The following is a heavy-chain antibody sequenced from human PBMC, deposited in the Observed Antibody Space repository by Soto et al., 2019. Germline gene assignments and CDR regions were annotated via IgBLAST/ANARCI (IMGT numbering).Heavy chain of an antibody. CDR3: ARASLTIFGAPYGMDV. Sequence: GASVKVSCKASGYPFTRYSIRWVRQAPGQGLEWMGWISGYNGDTEYSKNFQGRPTMTIDTSTTTAPMELRSLRSDDTAVYYCARASLTIFGAPYGMDVWGQGTSVTVSS. J-gene: IGHJ6*02. CDR2: ISGYNGDT. CDR1: GYPFTRYS. D-gene: IGHD3-3*01. V-gene: IGHV1-18*04.